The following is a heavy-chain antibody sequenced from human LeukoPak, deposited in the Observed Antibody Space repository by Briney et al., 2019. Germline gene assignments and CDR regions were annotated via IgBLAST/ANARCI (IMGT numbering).Heavy chain of an antibody. D-gene: IGHD4-23*01. J-gene: IGHJ4*02. V-gene: IGHV1-2*02. CDR1: GYTFTGYY. Sequence: GASVKVSCKASGYTFTGYYMHWVRHAPGQGLYWMGWINPNSGGTNYAQKFQGRVTMTRDTSISTAYMELSRLRSDDTAVYYCARAGGLGGNSGGYFDYWGQGTLVTVSS. CDR2: INPNSGGT. CDR3: ARAGGLGGNSGGYFDY.